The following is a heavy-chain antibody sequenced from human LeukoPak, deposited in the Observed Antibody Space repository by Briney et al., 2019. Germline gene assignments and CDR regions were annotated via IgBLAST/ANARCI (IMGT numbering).Heavy chain of an antibody. D-gene: IGHD6-19*01. Sequence: GGSLRLSCAASGFTFSSYAMSWVRQAPGKGLEWVSTINAGGSTYYADSVKGRFTISRDNSKNTQYLQINSLRAEDTAVYYCAKRYAGAGTSYYFDYWGQGTLVTVSS. CDR1: GFTFSSYA. CDR3: AKRYAGAGTSYYFDY. V-gene: IGHV3-23*01. CDR2: INAGGST. J-gene: IGHJ4*02.